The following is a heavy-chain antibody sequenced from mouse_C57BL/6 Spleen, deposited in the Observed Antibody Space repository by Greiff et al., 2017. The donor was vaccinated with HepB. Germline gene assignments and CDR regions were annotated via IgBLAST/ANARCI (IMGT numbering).Heavy chain of an antibody. V-gene: IGHV1-55*01. CDR2: IYPGSGST. CDR3: ARWYSNYPYYFDY. J-gene: IGHJ2*01. D-gene: IGHD2-5*01. Sequence: VQLQQPGAELVKPGASVKMSCKASGYTFTSYWITWVKQRPGQGLEWIGDIYPGSGSTNYNEKFKSKATLTVDTSSSTAYMQLSSLTSEDSAVYYCARWYSNYPYYFDYWGQGTTLTVSS. CDR1: GYTFTSYW.